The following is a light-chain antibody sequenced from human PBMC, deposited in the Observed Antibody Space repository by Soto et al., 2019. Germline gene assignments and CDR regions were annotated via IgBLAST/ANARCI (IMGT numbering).Light chain of an antibody. Sequence: QSVLAQPRSVSGSPGQSVTISCTGPTIDVDSSNYVSWYQQHPGKAPKLMIYDVSERPSGVPDRFSGSKSGSTASLTTSGLQAEDEADYYCCSYATTFYVFGSGTKVTVL. V-gene: IGLV2-11*01. CDR1: TIDVDSSNY. CDR3: CSYATTFYV. J-gene: IGLJ1*01. CDR2: DVS.